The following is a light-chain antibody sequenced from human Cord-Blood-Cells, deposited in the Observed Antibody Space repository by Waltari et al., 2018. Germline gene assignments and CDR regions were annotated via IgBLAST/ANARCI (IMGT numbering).Light chain of an antibody. V-gene: IGKV3-15*01. CDR2: GAS. CDR3: QQYNNWPRT. CDR1: PGVSSN. J-gene: IGKJ1*01. Sequence: IVMTPSPATLSVSPGERAPLSCRASPGVSSNLAWYQQKPGQAPRLLIYGASTRATGIPARFSGSGSGTEFTLTISSLQSEDFAVYYCQQYNNWPRTFGQGTKVEIK.